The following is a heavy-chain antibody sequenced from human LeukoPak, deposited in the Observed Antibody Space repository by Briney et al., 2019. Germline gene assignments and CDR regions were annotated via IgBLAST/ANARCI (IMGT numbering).Heavy chain of an antibody. CDR1: GGSFSGYY. CDR2: INHSGST. Sequence: PTETLSLTCAVYGGSFSGYYWSWIRQPPGKGLEWIGEINHSGSTNYNPSLKSRVTISVDTSKNQFSLKLSSVTAADTAVYYCARLGSASGRYYFDYWGQGTLVIDSA. V-gene: IGHV4-34*01. D-gene: IGHD6-19*01. J-gene: IGHJ4*02. CDR3: ARLGSASGRYYFDY.